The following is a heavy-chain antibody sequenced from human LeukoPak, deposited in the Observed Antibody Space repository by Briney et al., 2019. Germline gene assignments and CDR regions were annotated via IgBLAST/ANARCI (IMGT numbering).Heavy chain of an antibody. CDR1: GFTFSSSA. CDR2: ISYDGSDK. CDR3: ARSGYASAWDNRHYYMDV. J-gene: IGHJ4*02. Sequence: GGSLRLSYAASGFTFSSSAMHWVRQAPGKGLEWVAVISYDGSDKNYADSVRGRFTISRDNFENTLYLQMTSLRTEDTAVYYCARSGYASAWDNRHYYMDVWGQGTLVTVSS. V-gene: IGHV3-30*04. D-gene: IGHD6-25*01.